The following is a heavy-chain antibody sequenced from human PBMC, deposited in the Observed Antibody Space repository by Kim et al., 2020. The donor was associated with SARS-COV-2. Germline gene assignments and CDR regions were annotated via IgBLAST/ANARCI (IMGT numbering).Heavy chain of an antibody. CDR1: GYTFTSYA. CDR2: INTNTGNP. CDR3: ARLGYCSSTSCYGESYFDY. J-gene: IGHJ4*02. D-gene: IGHD2-2*01. V-gene: IGHV7-4-1*02. Sequence: ASVKVSCKASGYTFTSYAMNWVRQAPGQGLEWMGWINTNTGNPTYAQGFTGRFVFSLDTSVSTAYLQISSLKAEDTAVYYCARLGYCSSTSCYGESYFDYWGQGTLVTVSS.